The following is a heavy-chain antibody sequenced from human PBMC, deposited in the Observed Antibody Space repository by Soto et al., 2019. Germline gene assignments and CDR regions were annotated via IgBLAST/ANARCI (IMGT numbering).Heavy chain of an antibody. J-gene: IGHJ6*02. CDR3: ARGRWELLGGHYYYYGMDV. Sequence: PGGSLRLSCAASGFTFSSYTMNWVRQPPGKGLEWIGEINHSGSTNYNPSLKSRVTISVDTSKNQFSLKLSSVTAADTAVYYCARGRWELLGGHYYYYGMDVWGQGTTVTVSS. CDR2: INHSGST. V-gene: IGHV4-34*01. D-gene: IGHD1-26*01. CDR1: GFTFSSYT.